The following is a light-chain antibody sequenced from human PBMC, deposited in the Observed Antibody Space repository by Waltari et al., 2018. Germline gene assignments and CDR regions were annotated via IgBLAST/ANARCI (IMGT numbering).Light chain of an antibody. CDR3: APWDDSLSGPGV. V-gene: IGLV1-47*01. CDR1: SSHIGSNF. J-gene: IGLJ3*02. CDR2: RNN. Sequence: QSVLTQPPSASGTPGKRVTIPCSVSSSHIGSNFVYWYQQPPGTAPKLLIYRNNQRPSGVPDRFSGSKSGTSASLAISGLRSEDEADYYCAPWDDSLSGPGVFGGGTKLTVL.